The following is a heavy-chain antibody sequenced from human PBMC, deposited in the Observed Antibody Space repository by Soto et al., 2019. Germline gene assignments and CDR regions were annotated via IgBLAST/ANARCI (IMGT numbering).Heavy chain of an antibody. V-gene: IGHV3-48*02. CDR3: ARETGLRSSGWSYFFDF. J-gene: IGHJ4*02. CDR1: GFTLSSYS. Sequence: PGGSLRLSCAASGFTLSSYSMHWVRQAPGKGLEWVSYISGSSGTIYYADSVKGRFTISRDNAKNSLSVQMNSLRDEDKAVYYSARETGLRSSGWSYFFDFWGQGTRVTVSS. CDR2: ISGSSGTI. D-gene: IGHD6-19*01.